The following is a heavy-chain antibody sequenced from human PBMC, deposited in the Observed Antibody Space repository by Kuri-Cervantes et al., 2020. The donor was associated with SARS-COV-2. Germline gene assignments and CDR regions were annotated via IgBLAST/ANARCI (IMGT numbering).Heavy chain of an antibody. D-gene: IGHD3-3*01. CDR2: MSGSGGST. Sequence: GASLKISCAASGFTFSSYAMSWVRQAPGKGLEWVLAMSGSGGSTYYADFVKGRFTITRDNSKNTLYLQMKSLRDEDTAVYYCFSGYYDFWSGYETPYYYYGMDVWGQGTTVTVSS. J-gene: IGHJ6*02. CDR3: FSGYYDFWSGYETPYYYYGMDV. V-gene: IGHV3-23*01. CDR1: GFTFSSYA.